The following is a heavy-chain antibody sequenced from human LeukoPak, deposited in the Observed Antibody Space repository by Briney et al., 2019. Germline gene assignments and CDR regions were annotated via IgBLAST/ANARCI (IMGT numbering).Heavy chain of an antibody. CDR2: IKTDGSQI. CDR1: GFTFSSYW. V-gene: IGHV3-7*01. D-gene: IGHD3-10*01. Sequence: GGSLRLSCVASGFTFSSYWMTWVRQALGKGLEWVANIKTDGSQIYYVDSVKGRFTISRDNAKNSLYLQMNSLRAEDTAVYYCARAQVLLWFGELSADGVDYWGQGTLVTVSS. CDR3: ARAQVLLWFGELSADGVDY. J-gene: IGHJ4*02.